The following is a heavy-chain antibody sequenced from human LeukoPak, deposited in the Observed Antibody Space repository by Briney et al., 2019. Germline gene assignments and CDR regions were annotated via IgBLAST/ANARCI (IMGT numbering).Heavy chain of an antibody. J-gene: IGHJ6*03. D-gene: IGHD3-22*01. V-gene: IGHV4-4*07. CDR3: ARESYYDSSGYYYRYYYYYYMDV. Sequence: SETLSLTCTVSGGSISSYYWSWIRQPAGKGLEWIGRIYTSGSTNYNPSLKSRVTISVDTSKNQFSLKLSSVTAADTAVYYCARESYYDSSGYYYRYYYYYYMDVWGKGTTVTVSS. CDR2: IYTSGST. CDR1: GGSISSYY.